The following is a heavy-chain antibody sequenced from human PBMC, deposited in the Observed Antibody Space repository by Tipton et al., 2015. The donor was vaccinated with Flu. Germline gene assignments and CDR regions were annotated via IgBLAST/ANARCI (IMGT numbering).Heavy chain of an antibody. CDR2: INQDGSEK. Sequence: GSLRLSCAASEITFSSYWMSWVRQAPGKGLEWVANINQDGSEKYYVDSVRGRFTISGDNAKNSLFLQMNSLRAEDTAVYHCATSRGPLPYYGMDVWGQGTTVIVSS. CDR1: EITFSSYW. D-gene: IGHD3-10*01. CDR3: ATSRGPLPYYGMDV. J-gene: IGHJ6*02. V-gene: IGHV3-7*03.